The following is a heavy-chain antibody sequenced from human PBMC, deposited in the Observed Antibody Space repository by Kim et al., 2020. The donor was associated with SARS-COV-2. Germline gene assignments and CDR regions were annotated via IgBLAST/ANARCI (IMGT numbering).Heavy chain of an antibody. J-gene: IGHJ4*02. D-gene: IGHD1-26*01. CDR2: IYYSGST. CDR3: ARAHSGSYRSGYYFDY. CDR1: GGSISSYY. Sequence: SETLSLTCTVSGGSISSYYWSWIRLPPGNGLEWIGYIYYSGSTNCNPSLKSRVTISVDTSKNQFSLKLSSVTAADTAVYYCARAHSGSYRSGYYFDYWGQGTLVTVSS. V-gene: IGHV4-59*01.